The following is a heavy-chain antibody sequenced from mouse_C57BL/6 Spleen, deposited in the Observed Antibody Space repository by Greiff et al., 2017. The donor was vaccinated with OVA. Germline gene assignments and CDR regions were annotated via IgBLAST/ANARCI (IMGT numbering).Heavy chain of an antibody. CDR3: ARDTGTGRYYFDY. Sequence: VQLQQSGPELVKPGASVKIPCKASGYTFTDYNMDWVKQSHGKSLEWIGDINPNNGGTIYNQKFKGKATLTVDKSSSTAYMELRSLTSEDTAVYYCARDTGTGRYYFDYWGQGTTLTVSS. CDR2: INPNNGGT. V-gene: IGHV1-18*01. CDR1: GYTFTDYN. J-gene: IGHJ2*01. D-gene: IGHD4-1*01.